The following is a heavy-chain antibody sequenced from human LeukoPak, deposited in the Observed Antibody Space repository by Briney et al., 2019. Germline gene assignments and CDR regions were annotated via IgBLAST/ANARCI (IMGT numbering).Heavy chain of an antibody. J-gene: IGHJ3*02. Sequence: GGSLRLSCAASGFTVSSNYMSWVRQAPGKGLEWVSVIYSGGSTYYADSVKGRFTISRDNSKNTLYLQMNSLRAEDTAVYYCAREYGPLAFDIWGQGTMVTVSS. CDR2: IYSGGST. CDR3: AREYGPLAFDI. CDR1: GFTVSSNY. V-gene: IGHV3-66*01. D-gene: IGHD4-17*01.